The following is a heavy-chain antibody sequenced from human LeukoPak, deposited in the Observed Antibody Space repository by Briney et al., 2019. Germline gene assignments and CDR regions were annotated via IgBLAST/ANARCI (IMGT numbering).Heavy chain of an antibody. CDR3: ARWSYGFGSAYYFDY. D-gene: IGHD5-18*01. CDR1: GGSISSSSYC. Sequence: SETLSLTCTVSGGSISSSSYCWVWIRQPPGKGLVWNGSIYYSGSTYYNPSLKSRVTISVDTSKNQFSLKLSSVTAADTAVYYCARWSYGFGSAYYFDYWGQGTLVTVSS. V-gene: IGHV4-39*01. CDR2: IYYSGST. J-gene: IGHJ4*02.